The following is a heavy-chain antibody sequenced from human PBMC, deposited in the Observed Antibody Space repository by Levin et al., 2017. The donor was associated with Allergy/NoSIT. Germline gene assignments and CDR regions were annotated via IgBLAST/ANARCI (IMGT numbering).Heavy chain of an antibody. CDR3: ARVRPVRAVVVPAAIHNWFDP. D-gene: IGHD2-2*02. CDR2: INHSGST. CDR1: GGSFSGYY. J-gene: IGHJ5*02. Sequence: SETLSLTCAVYGGSFSGYYWSWIRQPPGKGLEWIGEINHSGSTNYNPSLKSRVTISVDTSKNQFSLKLSSVTAADTAVYYCARVRPVRAVVVPAAIHNWFDPWGQGTLVTVSS. V-gene: IGHV4-34*01.